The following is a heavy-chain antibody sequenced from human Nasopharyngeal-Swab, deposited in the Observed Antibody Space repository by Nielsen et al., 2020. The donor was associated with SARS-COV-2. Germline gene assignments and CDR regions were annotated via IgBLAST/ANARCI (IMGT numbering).Heavy chain of an antibody. CDR2: TSPYGGT. V-gene: IGHV4-4*02. D-gene: IGHD6-6*01. CDR1: GFTFSSYS. CDR3: ASSSSEKRGHDS. J-gene: IGHJ4*02. Sequence: GSLRLSCAASGFTFSSYSMDWVRQPPGKGLEWIGETSPYGGTDYNPSLKSRVIVSVDRSKNQFSLSLNSVTAADTAVYYCASSSSEKRGHDSGGQGTLVTVSS.